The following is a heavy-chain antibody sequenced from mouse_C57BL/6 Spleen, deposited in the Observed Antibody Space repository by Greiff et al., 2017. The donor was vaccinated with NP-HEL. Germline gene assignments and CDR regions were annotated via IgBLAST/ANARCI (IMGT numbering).Heavy chain of an antibody. Sequence: EVQLQQSGPELVKPGASVKISCKASGYTFTDYYMNWVKQSHGKSLEWIGDINPNNGGTSYNQKFKGKATLTVDKSSSTAYMELRNLTSEDSAVYYCARKSSGSDYWGQGTSVTVSS. J-gene: IGHJ4*01. D-gene: IGHD3-2*02. CDR3: ARKSSGSDY. V-gene: IGHV1-26*01. CDR2: INPNNGGT. CDR1: GYTFTDYY.